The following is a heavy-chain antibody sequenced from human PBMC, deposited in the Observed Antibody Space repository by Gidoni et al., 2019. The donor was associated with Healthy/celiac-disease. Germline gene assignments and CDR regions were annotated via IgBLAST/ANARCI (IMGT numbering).Heavy chain of an antibody. V-gene: IGHV1-69*01. CDR1: GGTFSSYA. Sequence: QVQLVQSGAEVKKPGSSVKVSCKASGGTFSSYAISWVRQAPGQGLEWMGGIIPIFGTANYAQKFQGRVTITADESTSTAYMELSSLRSEDTAVYYCARGCSSTSCYARYDYGMDVWGQGTTVTVSS. D-gene: IGHD2-2*01. CDR3: ARGCSSTSCYARYDYGMDV. J-gene: IGHJ6*02. CDR2: IIPIFGTA.